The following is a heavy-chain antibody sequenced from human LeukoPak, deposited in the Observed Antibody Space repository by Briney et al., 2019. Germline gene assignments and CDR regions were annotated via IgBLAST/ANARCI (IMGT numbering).Heavy chain of an antibody. CDR3: ARGEDDFRDAFDI. V-gene: IGHV5-51*01. Sequence: GESLKISCKGSGYSFTSYWIGWVRQMPGKGLEWMGIIYPGDSDTRYSPSFQGQVTISVDKSISTAYLQWSSLKASDTAMYYCARGEDDFRDAFDIWGQGTMVTVSS. J-gene: IGHJ3*02. CDR1: GYSFTSYW. D-gene: IGHD2-21*02. CDR2: IYPGDSDT.